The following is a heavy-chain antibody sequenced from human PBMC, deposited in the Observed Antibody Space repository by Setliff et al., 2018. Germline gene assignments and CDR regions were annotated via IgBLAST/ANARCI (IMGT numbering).Heavy chain of an antibody. CDR2: IIPNFGTT. CDR1: GGTFSRSA. J-gene: IGHJ6*03. Sequence: GASVKVSCKASGGTFSRSAISWVRQAPGQGLEWMGGIIPNFGTTSYAQKFQGRVTITTDESTNTAYMELSSLRSDDTAVFYCAREVVVVKSAINYYYYMDVWGKGTTVTVSS. CDR3: AREVVVVKSAINYYYYMDV. D-gene: IGHD2-2*01. V-gene: IGHV1-69*05.